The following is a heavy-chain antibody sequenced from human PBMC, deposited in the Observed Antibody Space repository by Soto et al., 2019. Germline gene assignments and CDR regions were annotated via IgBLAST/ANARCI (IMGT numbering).Heavy chain of an antibody. V-gene: IGHV1-69*13. CDR3: ARDPRRDGYNSGYFDY. D-gene: IGHD5-12*01. J-gene: IGHJ4*02. CDR2: IIPIFGTA. CDR1: GGTFSSYA. Sequence: ASVKVSCKASGGTFSSYAISWVRQAPGQRLEWMGGIIPIFGTANYAQKFQGRVTITADESTSTAYMELSSLRSEDTAVYYCARDPRRDGYNSGYFDYWGQGTLVTVSS.